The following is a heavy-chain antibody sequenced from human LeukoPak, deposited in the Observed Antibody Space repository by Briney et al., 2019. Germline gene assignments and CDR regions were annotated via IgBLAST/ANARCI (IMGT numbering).Heavy chain of an antibody. D-gene: IGHD6-13*01. CDR1: GFTFDDYA. J-gene: IGHJ4*02. CDR2: LTWNSGSV. V-gene: IGHV3-9*01. Sequence: GGSLRLSCAASGFTFDDYAMHWVRQAPGKGLEWVSGLTWNSGSVAYADSVKGRFTIPRDNAKNSLYLQMNSLRAEDTALYYCAKDIFGYSSSRAIDYWGQGTLVTVSS. CDR3: AKDIFGYSSSRAIDY.